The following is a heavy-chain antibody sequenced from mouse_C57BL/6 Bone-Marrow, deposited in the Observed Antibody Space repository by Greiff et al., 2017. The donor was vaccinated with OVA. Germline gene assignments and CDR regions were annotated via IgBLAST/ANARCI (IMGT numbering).Heavy chain of an antibody. V-gene: IGHV5-6*01. J-gene: IGHJ2*01. Sequence: EVKLVDSGGDLVKPGGSLKLSCAASGFTFSSYGMSWVRQTPDKRLEWVATISSGGSYTYYPDSVKGRFTISRDNAKNTLYLQMSSLKSEDTAMYYCARDYYGAYWGQGTTLTVSS. CDR1: GFTFSSYG. D-gene: IGHD1-1*01. CDR3: ARDYYGAY. CDR2: ISSGGSYT.